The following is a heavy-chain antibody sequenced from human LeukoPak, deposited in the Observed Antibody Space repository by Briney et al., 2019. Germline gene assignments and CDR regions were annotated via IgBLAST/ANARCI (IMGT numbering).Heavy chain of an antibody. CDR1: GFTFSSYA. CDR3: ARDSAAGISEYYFDY. J-gene: IGHJ4*02. D-gene: IGHD6-13*01. V-gene: IGHV3-30-3*01. Sequence: GGSLRLSCAASGFTFSSYAMHWVRQAPGKGLEWVAVISYDGSNKYYADSVKGRFTISRDNSKNTLYLQMNSLRAEDTAVYYCARDSAAGISEYYFDYWGQGTLVTVSS. CDR2: ISYDGSNK.